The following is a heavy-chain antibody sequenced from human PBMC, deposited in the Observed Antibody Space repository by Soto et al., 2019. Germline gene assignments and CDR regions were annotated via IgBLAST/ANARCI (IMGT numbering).Heavy chain of an antibody. CDR1: GFTFSGNV. V-gene: IGHV3-30*18. CDR2: ISHDGSNK. CDR3: AKTGSQYYYGIDV. Sequence: QEQLVASGGGVVQPGRSLRLSCAASGFTFSGNVMHWVRQAPAKGLEWVAVISHDGSNKHYGDSVKGRFTVSRDNSKNTLYLQMDSLRPEDTAVYYCAKTGSQYYYGIDVWGQGTTVAVSS. J-gene: IGHJ6*02.